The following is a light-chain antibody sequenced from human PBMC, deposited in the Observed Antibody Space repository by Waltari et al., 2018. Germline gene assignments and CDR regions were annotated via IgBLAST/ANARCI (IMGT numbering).Light chain of an antibody. Sequence: QSVLTQPPSASGTPGQRVTISCSGSSSNVGNHYVYWYQQLPGTAPKLLIYRNNAGPSVVPDGCSGSKSGTSASLVISGLRSEDEADYYCAAWDDSLSGRVFGGGTKVTVL. J-gene: IGLJ3*02. CDR1: SSNVGNHY. CDR2: RNN. V-gene: IGLV1-47*01. CDR3: AAWDDSLSGRV.